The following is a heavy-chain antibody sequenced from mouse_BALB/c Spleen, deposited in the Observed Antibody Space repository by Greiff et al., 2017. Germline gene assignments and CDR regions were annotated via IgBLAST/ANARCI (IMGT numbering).Heavy chain of an antibody. CDR2: ISSGGST. CDR3: AKSYYYGSSSYAMDY. J-gene: IGHJ4*01. Sequence: EVKVVESGGGLVKPGGSLKLSCAASGFTFSSYAMSWVRQTPEKRLEWVASISSGGSTYYPDSVKGRFTISRDNARNILYLQMSSLRSEDTAMYYCAKSYYYGSSSYAMDYWGQGTSVTVSS. V-gene: IGHV5-6-5*01. CDR1: GFTFSSYA. D-gene: IGHD1-1*01.